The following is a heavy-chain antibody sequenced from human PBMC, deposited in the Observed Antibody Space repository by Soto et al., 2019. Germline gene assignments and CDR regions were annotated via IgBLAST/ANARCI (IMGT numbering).Heavy chain of an antibody. Sequence: PGESLRLSYAFSGFIFRIYSTNWFRQAPGKGLEWVSSIGTSGSYIYDTESVKGRFTISRDNTKDSLYLQMNSLRAEDTAIYYCARGSAFIGLDYWGQGT. V-gene: IGHV3-21*01. J-gene: IGHJ4*02. CDR1: GFIFRIYS. CDR3: ARGSAFIGLDY. CDR2: IGTSGSYI. D-gene: IGHD1-26*01.